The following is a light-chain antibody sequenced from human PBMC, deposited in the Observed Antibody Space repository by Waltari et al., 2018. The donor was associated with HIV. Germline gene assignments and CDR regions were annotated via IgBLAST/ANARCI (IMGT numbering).Light chain of an antibody. Sequence: EIVLTQSPGTLSLSPGERATLSCRASQSVSSSYLAWYQQQPGQAPRLLIYGASSRATGIPDRFSGSGSGTDFTLTISRLEPEDFAVYYCQQYGNAPDSFGQGTKLEIK. CDR3: QQYGNAPDS. J-gene: IGKJ2*03. CDR1: QSVSSSY. CDR2: GAS. V-gene: IGKV3-20*01.